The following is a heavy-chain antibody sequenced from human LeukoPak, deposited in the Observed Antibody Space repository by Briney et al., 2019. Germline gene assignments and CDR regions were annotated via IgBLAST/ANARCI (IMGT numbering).Heavy chain of an antibody. CDR2: MNPNSGNT. CDR1: GYTFTNYD. CDR3: ARGPSYDVWSGSYYHYMDV. V-gene: IGHV1-8*03. D-gene: IGHD3-3*01. Sequence: ASVKVSCKASGYTFTNYDINWLRQATGQGLEWMGWMNPNSGNTGYAQKFQGRVTITRNTAISTAYMELTSLRSEDTAVYYCARGPSYDVWSGSYYHYMDVWGKGTTVTVSS. J-gene: IGHJ6*03.